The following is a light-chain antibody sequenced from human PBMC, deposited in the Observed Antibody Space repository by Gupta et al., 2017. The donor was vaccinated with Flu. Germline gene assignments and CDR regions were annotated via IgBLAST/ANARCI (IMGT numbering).Light chain of an antibody. CDR1: SSNIGAGYD. CDR3: QSYDSTPRGPNWV. Sequence: QSILTQPPSVSGAPGQRVTISCTGSSSNIGAGYDTHWYQQLPGTAPKLLIYGNNNRPSGVPDRFSGSKSGTSASLAITGLQPEEADYYCQSYDSTPRGPNWVFGGGTKLTVL. CDR2: GNN. J-gene: IGLJ3*02. V-gene: IGLV1-40*01.